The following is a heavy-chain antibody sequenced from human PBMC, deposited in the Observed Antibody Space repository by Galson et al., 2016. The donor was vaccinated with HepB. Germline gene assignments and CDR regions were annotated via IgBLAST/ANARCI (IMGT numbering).Heavy chain of an antibody. V-gene: IGHV1-8*01. CDR2: MNPNSGNT. Sequence: SVKVSCKASRYTFTSYDINWVRQATGQGLEWMGWMNPNSGNTGYAQKFQGRVTMTRNTSISTAYMELSSLRTEDTAVYYCARARRITIVGVVFMTWFDPWGQGTLVTVSS. D-gene: IGHD3-3*01. CDR3: ARARRITIVGVVFMTWFDP. J-gene: IGHJ5*02. CDR1: RYTFTSYD.